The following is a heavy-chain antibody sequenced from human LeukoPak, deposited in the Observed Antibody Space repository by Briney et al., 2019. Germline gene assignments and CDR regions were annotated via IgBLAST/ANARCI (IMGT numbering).Heavy chain of an antibody. J-gene: IGHJ5*02. Sequence: SETLSLTCTVSGGSISSYYWSWLRQPPGKGLEWIGYIYYSGSTNYNPSLKSRVTISVDTSKNQFSLKLSSVTAADTAVYYCAREVRGVNGWFDPWGQGTLVTVSS. CDR1: GGSISSYY. CDR2: IYYSGST. CDR3: AREVRGVNGWFDP. D-gene: IGHD3-10*01. V-gene: IGHV4-59*01.